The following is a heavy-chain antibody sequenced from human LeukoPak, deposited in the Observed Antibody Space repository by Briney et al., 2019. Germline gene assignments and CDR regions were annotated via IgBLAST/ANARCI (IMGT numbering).Heavy chain of an antibody. J-gene: IGHJ4*02. CDR2: IIPILGIA. Sequence: GASVKVSCKASGGTFSSYTISWVRQAPGQGLEWMGRIIPILGIANYAQKFQGRVTITADKSTSTAYMELSSLRSEDTAVYYCARVPLDYYDSSDLDYGAREPWSPSPQ. CDR1: GGTFSSYT. CDR3: ARVPLDYYDSSDLDY. D-gene: IGHD3-22*01. V-gene: IGHV1-69*02.